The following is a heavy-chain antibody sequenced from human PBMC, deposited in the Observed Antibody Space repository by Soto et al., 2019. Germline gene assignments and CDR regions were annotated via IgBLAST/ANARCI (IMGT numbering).Heavy chain of an antibody. V-gene: IGHV3-33*01. CDR3: ARDYLVIPHRVIDY. CDR1: GFTFSSYG. J-gene: IGHJ4*02. D-gene: IGHD2-15*01. Sequence: QVQLVESGXGVXXXXXXLRLSCAASGFTFSSYGMHWVRQAPGKGLEWVAVIWYDGSNTYYADSVKGRFTISRDNSKNTLYLQMNSLRAEDTAVYYCARDYLVIPHRVIDYWGQGTLVTVSS. CDR2: IWYDGSNT.